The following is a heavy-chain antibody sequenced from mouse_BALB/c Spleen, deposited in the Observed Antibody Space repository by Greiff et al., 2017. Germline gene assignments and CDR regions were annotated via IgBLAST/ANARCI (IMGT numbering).Heavy chain of an antibody. V-gene: IGHV1-54*01. CDR2: INHGSGGT. D-gene: IGHD2-14*01. CDR3: ARSPSYRHDPRGFAY. CDR1: GYAFTNYL. Sequence: QVQLKQSGAELVRPGTSVKVSCKASGYAFTNYLIEWVQQRPGQGLEWIGVINHGSGGTNYNEKFKGKATLTADKSSSTAYMQLSSLTSDDSAVYVCARSPSYRHDPRGFAYWGQGTLVTVSA. J-gene: IGHJ3*01.